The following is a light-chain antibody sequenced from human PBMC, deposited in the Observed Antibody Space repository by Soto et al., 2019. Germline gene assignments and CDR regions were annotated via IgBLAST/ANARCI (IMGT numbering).Light chain of an antibody. CDR3: QVWDGNSDPVL. Sequence: SYELTQPPSVSVAPGQTARITCGGNNIGIKSVHWYQHKPGQAPVLVVYEDRHRPSGIPERFSGSNSGNTATLTINRVEAGDEADYYCQVWDGNSDPVLFSGGTKVTVL. CDR2: EDR. J-gene: IGLJ2*01. CDR1: NIGIKS. V-gene: IGLV3-21*02.